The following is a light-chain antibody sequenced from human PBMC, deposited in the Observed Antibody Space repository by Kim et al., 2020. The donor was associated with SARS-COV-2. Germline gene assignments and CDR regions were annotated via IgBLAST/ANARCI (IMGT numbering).Light chain of an antibody. CDR3: QLYGSSTDT. CDR2: DTS. V-gene: IGKV3-20*01. J-gene: IGKJ2*01. Sequence: LPPGGRAALSCRARGSVVSAYLAWYQQKPGQAPRLLIHDTSTRATGIPDRFSGSGSGTDFALTISRLEPEDFAVYYCQLYGSSTDTFGQGTKLEI. CDR1: GSVVSAY.